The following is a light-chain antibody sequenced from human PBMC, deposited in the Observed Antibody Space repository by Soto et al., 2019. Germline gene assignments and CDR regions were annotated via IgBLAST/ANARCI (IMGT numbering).Light chain of an antibody. CDR1: QDISNH. CDR2: AAS. CDR3: QQYNHLPLT. J-gene: IGKJ4*01. Sequence: DIQMTQSPSTLSAAVGDRVTITCRASQDISNHLAWFQHKPGKAPKPLIYAASSLQTGVPSNFSGSGSGTDFTLTIRSLQPEDFATYYCQQYNHLPLTFGGGTKVEIK. V-gene: IGKV1-16*02.